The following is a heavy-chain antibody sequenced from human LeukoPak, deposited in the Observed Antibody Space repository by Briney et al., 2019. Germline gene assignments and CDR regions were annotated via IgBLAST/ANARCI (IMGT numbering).Heavy chain of an antibody. V-gene: IGHV3-53*05. CDR2: IYSGGST. J-gene: IGHJ4*02. CDR1: GFTVSSNY. D-gene: IGHD6-19*01. CDR3: AKDIRPYSSGHVN. Sequence: QPGGSLRLSCAASGFTVSSNYMSWVRQAPGKGLEWVSVIYSGGSTYYADSVKGRFTISRDNSENTLYLQMNSLRAEDMALYYCAKDIRPYSSGHVNWGQGTLVTVSS.